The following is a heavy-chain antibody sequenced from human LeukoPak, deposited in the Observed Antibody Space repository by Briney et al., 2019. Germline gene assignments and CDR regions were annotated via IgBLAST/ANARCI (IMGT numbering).Heavy chain of an antibody. Sequence: SETLSLTCTVSGYSISNGFYWCWIRQPPGKGLEWFGSIYHSGNTYYNPSLKSRVTISVDKSKNQFSLKLRSVTAADTAVYYCARITDRTIFGEIMHGFDVWGQGTPVTVSS. CDR1: GYSISNGFY. J-gene: IGHJ3*01. V-gene: IGHV4-38-2*02. CDR2: IYHSGNT. D-gene: IGHD3-3*01. CDR3: ARITDRTIFGEIMHGFDV.